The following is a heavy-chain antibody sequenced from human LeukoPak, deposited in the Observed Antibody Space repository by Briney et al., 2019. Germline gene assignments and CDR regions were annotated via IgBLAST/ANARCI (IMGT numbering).Heavy chain of an antibody. CDR2: ITVYNGNK. CDR3: ARDKLKRRLSSSNWFGP. D-gene: IGHD1-1*01. Sequence: GASVKVSCKDSGYTFTNYGISWVRQAPGQGLEWMGWITVYNGNKNYAQNFQGRVTMTTDTSTGTAYMEVRSLTPDDTAVYYCARDKLKRRLSSSNWFGPWGQGTLVTVSS. V-gene: IGHV1-18*01. J-gene: IGHJ5*02. CDR1: GYTFTNYG.